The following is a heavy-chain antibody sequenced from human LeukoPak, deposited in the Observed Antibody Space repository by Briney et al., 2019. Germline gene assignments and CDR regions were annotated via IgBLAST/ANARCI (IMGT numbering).Heavy chain of an antibody. V-gene: IGHV4-34*01. Sequence: PSETLSLTCAVYGGSFSGYYWSWIRQPPGKGLEWIGEINHSGSTNYNPSLKSRVTISVDTSKNQFSLRLSSVTAADTAVYYCARGGSGILAGYYFDYWGQGTLVTVSS. D-gene: IGHD3-10*01. J-gene: IGHJ4*02. CDR3: ARGGSGILAGYYFDY. CDR1: GGSFSGYY. CDR2: INHSGST.